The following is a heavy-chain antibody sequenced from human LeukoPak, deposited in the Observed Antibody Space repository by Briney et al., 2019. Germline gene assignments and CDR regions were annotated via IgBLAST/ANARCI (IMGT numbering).Heavy chain of an antibody. D-gene: IGHD2-2*01. CDR1: GFTFDSYA. J-gene: IGHJ4*02. CDR3: AKRGIPTSAHYFDH. V-gene: IGHV3-23*01. Sequence: PGGSLRLSCAASGFTFDSYAMTWVRQAPGKGLEWVSYISSPGSSTFYADSVKGRFTISRDNSKNTLYLQMNSLRAEDTAVYYCAKRGIPTSAHYFDHWGQGTLITVSS. CDR2: ISSPGSST.